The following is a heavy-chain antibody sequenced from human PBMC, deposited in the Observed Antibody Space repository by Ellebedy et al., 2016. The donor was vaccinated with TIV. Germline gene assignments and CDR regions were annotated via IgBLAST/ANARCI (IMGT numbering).Heavy chain of an antibody. Sequence: KLQGRVTMTSDTSTNTAYLALRSLRSDDTAVYYCATDRGRRRSLDYWGQGTLVTVSS. D-gene: IGHD3-10*01. V-gene: IGHV1-18*01. CDR3: ATDRGRRRSLDY. J-gene: IGHJ4*02.